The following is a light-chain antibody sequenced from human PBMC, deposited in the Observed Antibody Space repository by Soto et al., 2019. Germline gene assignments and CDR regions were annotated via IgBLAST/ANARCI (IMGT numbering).Light chain of an antibody. CDR2: LGS. CDR1: ESLHHSNGHNY. J-gene: IGKJ1*01. CDR3: QQALLPWT. Sequence: VLTQSPLYIPIIPCGPGHSSCRSFESLHHSNGHNYLEWYLQKPGPPPQLLIYLGSSRASGPPVRFSRSGSGTDFTPSISRLEADDVGVYYRQQALLPWTFGKGTKVDIK. V-gene: IGKV2-28*01.